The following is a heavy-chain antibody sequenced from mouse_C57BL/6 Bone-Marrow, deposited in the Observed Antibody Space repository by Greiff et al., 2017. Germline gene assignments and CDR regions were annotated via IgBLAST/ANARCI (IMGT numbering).Heavy chain of an antibody. CDR3: AREGDYGSSYDFDY. Sequence: VQLQQSGAELVMPGASVKLSCKASGYTFTSYWMHWVKQRPGQGLEWIGEIDPSDSYTNYNQKFKGKSTLTVDKSSSTAYMQLSSLTSEDSAVYYCAREGDYGSSYDFDYWGQGTTLTVSS. J-gene: IGHJ2*01. CDR2: IDPSDSYT. V-gene: IGHV1-69*01. D-gene: IGHD1-1*01. CDR1: GYTFTSYW.